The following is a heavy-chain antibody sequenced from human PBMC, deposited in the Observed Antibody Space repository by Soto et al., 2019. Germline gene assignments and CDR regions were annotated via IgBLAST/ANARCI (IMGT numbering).Heavy chain of an antibody. J-gene: IGHJ6*01. Sequence: PLVTLSLPTTVSGDTIISPDYYWSWNSQTPGKGLEWIGHIFYSGTTYYNPSLKSRLTISVDTSKNHFSLRLTSVTAADTAVYYCARDLWVEPELYYYGMDVWGQGTTVTVSS. V-gene: IGHV4-30-4*08. CDR2: IFYSGTT. D-gene: IGHD1-1*01. CDR3: ARDLWVEPELYYYGMDV. CDR1: GDTIISPDYY.